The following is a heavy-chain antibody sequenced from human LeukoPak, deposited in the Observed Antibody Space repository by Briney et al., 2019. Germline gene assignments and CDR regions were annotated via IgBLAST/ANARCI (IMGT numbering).Heavy chain of an antibody. J-gene: IGHJ4*02. V-gene: IGHV3-48*04. D-gene: IGHD3-10*01. CDR2: ISSSSSTI. CDR1: GFTFSSYA. Sequence: GGSLRLSCAASGFTFSSYAMSWVRQAPGKGLEWVSYISSSSSTIYYADSVKGRFTISRDNAKNSLYLQMNSLRAEDTAVYYCARDQWSMVRGVIGYWGQGTLVTVSS. CDR3: ARDQWSMVRGVIGY.